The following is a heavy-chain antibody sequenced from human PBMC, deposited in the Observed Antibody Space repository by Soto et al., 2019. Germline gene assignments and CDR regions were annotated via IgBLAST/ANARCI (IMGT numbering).Heavy chain of an antibody. CDR1: GGTLRNYG. Sequence: QVQLVQSGAEVKKPGSSVRVSCKASGGTLRNYGISWVRQAPGQGLEWMGGNIPVFGTANYAQKFQGRVTITANESPSTVYMDVTSLRSEDTAVYYCSRGDATKIVVTTYYGMDVWGQGTTVTVSS. D-gene: IGHD4-17*01. V-gene: IGHV1-69*12. J-gene: IGHJ6*02. CDR2: NIPVFGTA. CDR3: SRGDATKIVVTTYYGMDV.